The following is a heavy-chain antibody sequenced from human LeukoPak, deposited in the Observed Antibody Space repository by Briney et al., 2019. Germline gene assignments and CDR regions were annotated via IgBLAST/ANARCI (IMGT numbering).Heavy chain of an antibody. Sequence: ETLSLTCAVYGGSFSGYYWSWVRQAPGKGLEWVSAISGSGGSTYYADSVKGRFTISRDNSKNTLYLQMNSLRAEDTAVYYCAKDFTMVQDWFDPWGQGTLVTVSS. D-gene: IGHD3-10*01. V-gene: IGHV3-23*01. CDR1: GGSFSGYY. CDR2: ISGSGGST. J-gene: IGHJ5*02. CDR3: AKDFTMVQDWFDP.